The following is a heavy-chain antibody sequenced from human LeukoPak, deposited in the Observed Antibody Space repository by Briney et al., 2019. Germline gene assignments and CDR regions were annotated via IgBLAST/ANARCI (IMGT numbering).Heavy chain of an antibody. CDR3: ARDLYGDYAFDY. CDR2: ISSGSNYI. Sequence: GGSLRLSCVASGFTFSSYTMNWVRQAPGKGLEWVSSISSGSNYIYYADSVKGRFTISRDSAKNSLYLQMNSLRAEDMAVYYCARDLYGDYAFDYWGQGTLVTVSS. CDR1: GFTFSSYT. V-gene: IGHV3-21*01. D-gene: IGHD4-17*01. J-gene: IGHJ4*02.